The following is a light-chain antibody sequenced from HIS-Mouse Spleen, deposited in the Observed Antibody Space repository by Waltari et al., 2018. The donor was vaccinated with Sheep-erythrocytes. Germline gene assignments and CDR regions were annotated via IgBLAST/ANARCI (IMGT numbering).Light chain of an antibody. CDR2: WAS. CDR3: QQYYSTPVCT. V-gene: IGKV4-1*01. Sequence: DIVMTQSPDSLAVSLGERATINCKSSQSVIYSSNNKNYLAWYQQKPGQPPKLLIYWASTRESGVPDRLRCSGSGTDFTLTISSLQTEDVAVYYCQQYYSTPVCTFGPGTKVDIK. CDR1: QSVIYSSNNKNY. J-gene: IGKJ3*01.